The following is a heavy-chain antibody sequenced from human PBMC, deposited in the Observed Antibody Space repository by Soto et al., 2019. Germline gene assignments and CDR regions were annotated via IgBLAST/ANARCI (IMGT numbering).Heavy chain of an antibody. V-gene: IGHV4-31*03. CDR3: VRDYDYDTSRNDAFDI. Sequence: QVQLQESGPGLVKPSQTLSLTCTVSGGSISSGDYYWSWIRHHPGKGLEWIGYIYSSGSTYYNPSLRSRVTISADTSKNQFSLRLSSVTAADTAVYYCVRDYDYDTSRNDAFDIWGQGTMVTVS. J-gene: IGHJ3*02. CDR2: IYSSGST. CDR1: GGSISSGDYY. D-gene: IGHD3-22*01.